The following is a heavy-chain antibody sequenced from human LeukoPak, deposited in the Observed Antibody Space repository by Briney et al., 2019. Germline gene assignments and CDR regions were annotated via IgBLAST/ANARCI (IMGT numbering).Heavy chain of an antibody. D-gene: IGHD3-22*01. CDR1: GGSITSYY. V-gene: IGHV4-59*05. CDR2: IYYSGST. J-gene: IGHJ4*02. CDR3: ASTGDSSGYYPSYFDY. Sequence: SETLSLTCTVSGGSITSYYWSWIRQPPGKGLEWIGSIYYSGSTYYNPSLKSRVTISVDTSKNQFSLKLSSVTAADTAVYYCASTGDSSGYYPSYFDYWGQGTLVTVSS.